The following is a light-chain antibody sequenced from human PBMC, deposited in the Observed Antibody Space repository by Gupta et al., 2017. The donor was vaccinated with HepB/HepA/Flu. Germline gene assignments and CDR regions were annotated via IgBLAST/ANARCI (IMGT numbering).Light chain of an antibody. V-gene: IGLV2-8*01. CDR2: EVT. CDR3: SSYAGSDTVV. Sequence: QSALTQPPSASGSPGQSVTISCTGTSGDVASYNYVSWYQQHPGKAPNLIIYEVTRRPSGVPDRFSGSKSGNTASLTVSGLQAEEESDYYCSSYAGSDTVVFGGGTKLTVL. CDR1: SGDVASYNY. J-gene: IGLJ3*02.